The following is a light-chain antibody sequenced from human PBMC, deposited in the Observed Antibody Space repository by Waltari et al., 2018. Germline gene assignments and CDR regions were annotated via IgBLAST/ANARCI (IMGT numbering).Light chain of an antibody. CDR2: WSS. Sequence: SVLYSSNNKNYLAWYQQKPGQPPKLLIYWSSTRESGVPDRFSGSGSGTDFTLTISSLQAEDVAVYYCQRYYSTPPGFGGGTKVEIK. J-gene: IGKJ4*01. V-gene: IGKV4-1*01. CDR3: QRYYSTPPG. CDR1: SVLYSSNNKNY.